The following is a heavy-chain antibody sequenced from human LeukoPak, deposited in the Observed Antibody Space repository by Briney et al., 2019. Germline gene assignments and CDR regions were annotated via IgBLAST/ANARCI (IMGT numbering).Heavy chain of an antibody. CDR1: GVSISSGGHY. D-gene: IGHD1-1*01. Sequence: SETLSLTCTVSGVSISSGGHYWHWLRQRPGKGLEWIGYIFHTGSTYYNPSLKSRVTISVDTSKNQFSLKLSSVTAADTAVYYCARSPGIWNEYGRLEYWGEGALVTVSS. CDR2: IFHTGST. J-gene: IGHJ4*02. CDR3: ARSPGIWNEYGRLEY. V-gene: IGHV4-31*03.